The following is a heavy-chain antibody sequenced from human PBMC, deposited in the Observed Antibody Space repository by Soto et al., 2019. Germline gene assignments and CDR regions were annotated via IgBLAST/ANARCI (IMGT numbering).Heavy chain of an antibody. D-gene: IGHD3-9*01. J-gene: IGHJ4*02. Sequence: GGSLRLSCAASGFTFSSYALNWVRQAPGKGLEWVSAISGSGGSTYYADSVKGRFTISRDNSKNTLYLQMNSLRAEDTAVYYCAKAAYYDILTGTFFDYWGQGTLVTVSS. V-gene: IGHV3-23*01. CDR2: ISGSGGST. CDR1: GFTFSSYA. CDR3: AKAAYYDILTGTFFDY.